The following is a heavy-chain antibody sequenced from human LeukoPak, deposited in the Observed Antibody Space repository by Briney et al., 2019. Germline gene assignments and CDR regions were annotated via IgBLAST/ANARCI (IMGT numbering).Heavy chain of an antibody. CDR1: GFTFYDYG. V-gene: IGHV3-20*04. Sequence: TGGSLRLSCAPCGFTFYDYGMSRVRQAPGKGLEWVSGINWNGGSTGYADSAKGRFTISRDNAKNSLYLQMNSLRAEDTALYYCARDRGSYDAFDIWGQGTMVTVSS. J-gene: IGHJ3*02. D-gene: IGHD1-26*01. CDR3: ARDRGSYDAFDI. CDR2: INWNGGST.